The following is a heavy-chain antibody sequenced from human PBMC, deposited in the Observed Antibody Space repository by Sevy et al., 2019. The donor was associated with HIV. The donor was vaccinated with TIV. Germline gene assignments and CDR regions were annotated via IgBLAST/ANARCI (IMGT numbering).Heavy chain of an antibody. CDR2: ISYDGRNNK. CDR1: GFRLGTSW. J-gene: IGHJ4*02. V-gene: IGHV3-30*03. Sequence: QAGGSLRLSCAASGFRLGTSWMSWVRQAPGKGLEWVAVISYDGRNNKYNADSVKGRFTISRDNSKNTVYLQMNSLRAEDTAIYYCARDRGEILSSAFDYWGQGTLVTVSS. D-gene: IGHD3-16*01. CDR3: ARDRGEILSSAFDY.